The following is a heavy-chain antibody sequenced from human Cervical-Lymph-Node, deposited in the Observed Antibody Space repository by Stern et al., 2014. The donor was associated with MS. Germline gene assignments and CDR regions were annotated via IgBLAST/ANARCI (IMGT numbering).Heavy chain of an antibody. CDR1: GFSLSTSGMC. CDR2: MDWDDDK. CDR3: ARTVVITGAFDY. J-gene: IGHJ4*02. Sequence: ESGPALVKPTQTLTLTCTFSGFSLSTSGMCVSWIRQPPGKALEWLTLMDWDDDKFYSTSLKTRLTISKYTSRNQVVLTMTNMDPVDTATYYCARTVVITGAFDYWGQGTLVTVSS. V-gene: IGHV2-70*01. D-gene: IGHD3-22*01.